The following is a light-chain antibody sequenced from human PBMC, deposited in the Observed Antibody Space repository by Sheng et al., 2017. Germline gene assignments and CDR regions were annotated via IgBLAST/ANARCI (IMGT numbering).Light chain of an antibody. CDR3: QRLDNYPLT. CDR2: AAS. J-gene: IGKJ4*01. Sequence: DIQMTQSPSTLSASVGDRVTITCRASQTINNWLAWYQQKPGKAPKLLIYAASTLHSGVPSRFSGSGFGTDFTFTISNLQPEDFATYYCQRLDNYPLTFGGGTKVEIK. CDR1: QTINNW. V-gene: IGKV1-5*01.